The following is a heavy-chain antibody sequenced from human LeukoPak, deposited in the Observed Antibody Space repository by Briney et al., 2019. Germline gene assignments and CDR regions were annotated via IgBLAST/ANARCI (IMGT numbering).Heavy chain of an antibody. D-gene: IGHD3-22*01. V-gene: IGHV4-34*01. CDR1: GGSFSGYY. CDR2: INHSGST. J-gene: IGHJ4*02. CDR3: ARGQNSKKGNDSSGYYRGKYNY. Sequence: PSETLSLTCAVYGGSFSGYYWSWIRQPPGKGLEWIGEINHSGSTNYNPSLKSRVTISVDTSKNQFSLKLSSVTAADTAVYYCARGQNSKKGNDSSGYYRGKYNYWGQGTLVTVSS.